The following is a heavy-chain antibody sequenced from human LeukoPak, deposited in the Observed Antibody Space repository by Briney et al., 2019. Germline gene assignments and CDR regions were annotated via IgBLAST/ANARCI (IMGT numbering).Heavy chain of an antibody. Sequence: ASVKVSCKASGYTFTSYDINWVRQATGQGLEWIGWMNPNSGNTGYAQKFQGRVTITRNTSISTAYMELSSLRSEDTAVYYCARDLKVGATVYFDYWGQGTLVTVSS. J-gene: IGHJ4*02. CDR2: MNPNSGNT. CDR1: GYTFTSYD. V-gene: IGHV1-8*03. CDR3: ARDLKVGATVYFDY. D-gene: IGHD1-26*01.